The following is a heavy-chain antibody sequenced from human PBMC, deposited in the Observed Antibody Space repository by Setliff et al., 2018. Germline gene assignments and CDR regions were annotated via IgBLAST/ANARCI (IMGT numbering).Heavy chain of an antibody. CDR2: IYTSGSN. Sequence: SETLSLTCTVSGGSISSYYWSWIRQPAGKGLEWIGRIYTSGSNNSNPSLKSRLTMSVDTAKNQFSLKLTSVTAADTAVYYCARESSEVAGRRGVFEYWGQGTLVTVSS. CDR3: ARESSEVAGRRGVFEY. J-gene: IGHJ4*02. D-gene: IGHD6-19*01. V-gene: IGHV4-4*07. CDR1: GGSISSYY.